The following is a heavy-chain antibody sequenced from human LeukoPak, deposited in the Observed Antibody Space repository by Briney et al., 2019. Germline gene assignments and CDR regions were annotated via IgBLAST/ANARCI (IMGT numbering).Heavy chain of an antibody. V-gene: IGHV3-7*01. CDR2: IKQDGSEK. J-gene: IGHJ4*02. CDR3: ARVNFLEWLLSDY. CDR1: GFTFSSYW. Sequence: PGGSLRLSCAASGFTFSSYWMSWVRQAPGKGLEWVANIKQDGSEKYYVDSVKGRFTISRDNAKNPLYLQMNSLRAEDTAVYYCARVNFLEWLLSDYWGQGTLVTVSS. D-gene: IGHD3-3*01.